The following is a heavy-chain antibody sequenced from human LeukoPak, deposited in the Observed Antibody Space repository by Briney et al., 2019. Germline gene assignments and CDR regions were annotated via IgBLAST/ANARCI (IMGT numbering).Heavy chain of an antibody. CDR1: GFTFSSYA. CDR3: AKRGYNWNDAFDY. J-gene: IGHJ4*02. D-gene: IGHD1-1*01. Sequence: GGSLRLSCAASGFTFSSYAMSWVRQAPGKGLERVSGISGSGGSTYYADSVKGRFTISRDNSKNTLYLQMNSLRAEDTAEYYCAKRGYNWNDAFDYWGQGTLVTVSS. CDR2: ISGSGGST. V-gene: IGHV3-23*01.